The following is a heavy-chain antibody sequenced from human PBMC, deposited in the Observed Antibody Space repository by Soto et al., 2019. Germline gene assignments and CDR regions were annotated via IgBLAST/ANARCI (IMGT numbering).Heavy chain of an antibody. CDR2: IYYNGTN. CDR3: AREFIAVAGFDAFDI. J-gene: IGHJ3*02. D-gene: IGHD6-19*01. V-gene: IGHV4-39*01. Sequence: LQLQESGPGLAKPSETLSLTCSVSGGSISSSSSYWGWIRQSPGKGLEWIGNIYYNGTNYYNPSLKSRVTISVDTSKNKFSLELSSVTAADTAVYYCAREFIAVAGFDAFDIWGQGTMVTVSA. CDR1: GGSISSSSSY.